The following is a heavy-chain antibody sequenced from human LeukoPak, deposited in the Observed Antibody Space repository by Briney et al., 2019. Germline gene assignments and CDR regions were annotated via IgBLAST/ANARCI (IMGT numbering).Heavy chain of an antibody. CDR1: GFTFSSYG. V-gene: IGHV3-30*02. CDR2: IRYDGSNK. J-gene: IGHJ4*02. D-gene: IGHD1-1*01. CDR3: AKDSRKGLTWVGTTLFDY. Sequence: PGGSLRLSCAASGFTFSSYGMHWVRQAPGKGLEWVAFIRYDGSNKYYADSVKGRFTISRDNSKNTLYLQMNSLRAEDTAVYYCAKDSRKGLTWVGTTLFDYWGQGTLVTVSS.